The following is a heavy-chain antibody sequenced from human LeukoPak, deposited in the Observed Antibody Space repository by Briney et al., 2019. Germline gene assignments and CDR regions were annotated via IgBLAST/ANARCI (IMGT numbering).Heavy chain of an antibody. V-gene: IGHV4-39*07. Sequence: SETLSLTCNVSGGSISSSSYYWGWIRQPPGKGLEWIGSIYYSGSTYYNPSLKSRVTISVDTSKNQFSLKLSSVTAADTAVYYCARVGGYYDSSGYLMLDAFDIWGQGTMVTVSS. CDR1: GGSISSSSYY. J-gene: IGHJ3*02. D-gene: IGHD3-22*01. CDR2: IYYSGST. CDR3: ARVGGYYDSSGYLMLDAFDI.